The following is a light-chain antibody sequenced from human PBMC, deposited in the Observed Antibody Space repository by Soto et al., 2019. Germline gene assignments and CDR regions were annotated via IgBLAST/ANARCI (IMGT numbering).Light chain of an antibody. CDR1: QSVSSIY. J-gene: IGKJ1*01. CDR3: YQYDSSPWT. V-gene: IGKV3-20*01. Sequence: EIVLTQSPGTLSLSPGERATLSCRASQSVSSIYLAWYQQKPGQSPRLVIYDASSRATGIPDRFSGSGSGTDFTLTISRLEPEDFAVYFCYQYDSSPWTFGQGTKVDI. CDR2: DAS.